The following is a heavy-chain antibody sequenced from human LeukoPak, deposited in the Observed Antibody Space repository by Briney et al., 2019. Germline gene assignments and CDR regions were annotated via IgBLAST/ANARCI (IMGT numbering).Heavy chain of an antibody. CDR1: GFTFSGYA. CDR3: AKDQGRGPAPPCWYFDY. D-gene: IGHD3-10*01. V-gene: IGHV3-23*01. Sequence: GGSLRLSCAASGFTFSGYAMSWVRQAPGKGLEWVSAISGSGGSTYYADSVKGRFTISRDNSKNTLYLQMNSLRAEDTAVYYCAKDQGRGPAPPCWYFDYWDQGTLVTVSS. CDR2: ISGSGGST. J-gene: IGHJ4*02.